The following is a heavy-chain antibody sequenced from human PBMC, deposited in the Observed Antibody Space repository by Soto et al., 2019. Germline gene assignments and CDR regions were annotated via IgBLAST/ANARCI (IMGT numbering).Heavy chain of an antibody. V-gene: IGHV4-31*03. CDR3: ARESYYDLWSGYYTGDVWFDP. CDR1: GGSISSGGYY. CDR2: IYYSGST. J-gene: IGHJ5*02. D-gene: IGHD3-3*01. Sequence: SDTLSLTCTISGGSISSGGYYWSWIRQHPGKGLEWIGYIYYSGSTYYNPSLKSRVTISVDTSKNQFSLKLSSVTAADTAVYYCARESYYDLWSGYYTGDVWFDPWGQGTLVTVSS.